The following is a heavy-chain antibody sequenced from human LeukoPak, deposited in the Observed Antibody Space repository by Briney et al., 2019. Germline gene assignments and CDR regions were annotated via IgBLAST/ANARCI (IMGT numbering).Heavy chain of an antibody. CDR1: GYTFTSYY. J-gene: IGHJ4*02. V-gene: IGHV1-46*01. D-gene: IGHD4-17*01. CDR2: INPTGGST. CDR3: ARDLSYGDYAGMTGY. Sequence: GASVKVSCKASGYTFTSYYMHWVRQAPGQGLEWMGLINPTGGSTGYAQKFQGRVTMTRDMSTSTDYMELSSLRSEDTAIYYCARDLSYGDYAGMTGYWGQGTLVTVSS.